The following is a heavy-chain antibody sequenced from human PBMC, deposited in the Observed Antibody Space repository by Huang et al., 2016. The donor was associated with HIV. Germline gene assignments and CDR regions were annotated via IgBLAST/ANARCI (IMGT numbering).Heavy chain of an antibody. CDR2: INPKRGGT. V-gene: IGHV1-2*02. CDR3: ARDWSFGSSTSPAD. Sequence: QVQLVQSGAEVKNPGASVRVSCKASGYTFTDSNIHWVRQAPGQGLEWKGWINPKRGGTIYAQRFQGRITMTRDTTISTVHMDLRRSQSDDTAVYFCARDWSFGSSTSPADWGQGTLVTVSS. J-gene: IGHJ4*02. D-gene: IGHD6-6*01. CDR1: GYTFTDSN.